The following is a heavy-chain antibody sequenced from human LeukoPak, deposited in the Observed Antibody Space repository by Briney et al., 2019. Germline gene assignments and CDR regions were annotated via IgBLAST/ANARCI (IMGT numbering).Heavy chain of an antibody. CDR2: ISPSTSYI. CDR3: TRDTPWAY. J-gene: IGHJ4*02. Sequence: GGSLRLSCAASGFTFSSYSMNWVRQAPGKGLEWVSSISPSTSYIYYADLVKGRFTISRDNAKNSLYLQMNSLRVEDTAVYFCTRDTPWAYWGQGTLVTVSS. V-gene: IGHV3-21*01. CDR1: GFTFSSYS.